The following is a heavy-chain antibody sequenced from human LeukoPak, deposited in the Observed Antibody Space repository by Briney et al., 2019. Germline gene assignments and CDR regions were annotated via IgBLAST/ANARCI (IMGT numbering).Heavy chain of an antibody. CDR2: INPNSGGT. J-gene: IGHJ6*03. D-gene: IGHD3-3*01. CDR3: ARVEITIFGAAYYMDV. V-gene: IGHV1-2*02. Sequence: ASVKVSCKASGYTFTGYYMHWVRQAPGQGLEWMGWINPNSGGTNYAQKFQGRVTMTRDTSISTAYVELSRLRSDDTAVYYCARVEITIFGAAYYMDVWGKGTTVTVSS. CDR1: GYTFTGYY.